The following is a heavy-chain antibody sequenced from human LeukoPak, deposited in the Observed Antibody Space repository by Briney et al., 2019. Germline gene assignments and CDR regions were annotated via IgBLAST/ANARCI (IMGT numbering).Heavy chain of an antibody. CDR3: AGQDCSSTSCYYYYMDV. V-gene: IGHV4-39*07. CDR1: GGSISSSSYY. Sequence: SETLSLTCTVSGGSISSSSYYWGWIRQPPGKGLESIGSIYYSGSTYYNPSLKSRVTISVDTSKNQFSLKLSSVTAADTAVYYCAGQDCSSTSCYYYYMDVWGKGTTVTVSS. CDR2: IYYSGST. D-gene: IGHD2-2*01. J-gene: IGHJ6*03.